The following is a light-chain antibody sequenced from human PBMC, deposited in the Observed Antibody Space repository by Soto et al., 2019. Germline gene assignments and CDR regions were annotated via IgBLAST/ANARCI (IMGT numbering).Light chain of an antibody. V-gene: IGLV2-11*01. J-gene: IGLJ1*01. CDR2: DVS. Sequence: QSALTQPRSVSGSPGQSVTISCTGTSSDVGGYNYVSWYQQHPGKAPKLMIYDVSKRPSGVPDRFSGSKSGNTASLTISGLQAEDEAYYYCCSYAGSYYVFGTGTQLTVL. CDR1: SSDVGGYNY. CDR3: CSYAGSYYV.